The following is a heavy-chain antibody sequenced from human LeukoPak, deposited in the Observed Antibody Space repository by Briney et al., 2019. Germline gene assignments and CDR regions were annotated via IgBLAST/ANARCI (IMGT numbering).Heavy chain of an antibody. CDR1: GFTFSRYG. Sequence: GGSLRLSCAASGFTFSRYGMHWVRQAPGKGLEWVAFIRYDGSNKYYTDSVKGRFTISRDNSKNTLYLQMNSLRVEDTAVYYSARDGLAVTTFEYFFDYWGQGTLVTVS. J-gene: IGHJ4*02. D-gene: IGHD4-11*01. CDR2: IRYDGSNK. V-gene: IGHV3-30*02. CDR3: ARDGLAVTTFEYFFDY.